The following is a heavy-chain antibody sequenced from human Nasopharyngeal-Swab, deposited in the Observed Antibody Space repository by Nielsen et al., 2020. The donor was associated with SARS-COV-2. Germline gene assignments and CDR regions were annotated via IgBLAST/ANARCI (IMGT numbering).Heavy chain of an antibody. V-gene: IGHV1-3*01. CDR1: GYTFTSYA. CDR3: ARSYTMIETGAFDI. D-gene: IGHD3-22*01. CDR2: VNAGNGNT. Sequence: ASVKVSCKASGYTFTSYAMHWVRQAPGQRLEWMGWVNAGNGNTKYSQKFQGRVTITRDTSASTAYMELSSLRSEDTAVYYCARSYTMIETGAFDIWGQGTMVTVSS. J-gene: IGHJ3*02.